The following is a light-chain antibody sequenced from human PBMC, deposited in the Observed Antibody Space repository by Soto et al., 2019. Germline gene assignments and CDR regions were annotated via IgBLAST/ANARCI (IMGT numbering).Light chain of an antibody. CDR2: KAS. CDR1: QTISSW. J-gene: IGKJ1*01. CDR3: QHYNSYSEA. Sequence: DIQMTQSPSTLSGSVGDRVTITCRASQTISSWLAWYQQKPGKAPKLLIYKASTLKSGVPSRFSGSGSGTEFPLTNSSPEPDDFATYYCQHYNSYSEAFGQGTKVELK. V-gene: IGKV1-5*03.